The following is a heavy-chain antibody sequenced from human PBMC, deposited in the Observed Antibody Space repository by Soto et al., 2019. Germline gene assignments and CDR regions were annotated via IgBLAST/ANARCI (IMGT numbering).Heavy chain of an antibody. CDR3: ARGKGITIFGVVRNYGMDV. CDR2: MNPNSGNT. D-gene: IGHD3-3*01. CDR1: GYTFTSYD. J-gene: IGHJ6*02. Sequence: ASVKVSCKASGYTFTSYDINWVRQATGQGLEWMGWMNPNSGNTGYAQKFQGRVTMTRNTSISTAYMELSSLRSEDTAVYYCARGKGITIFGVVRNYGMDVWGQGTTVTVS. V-gene: IGHV1-8*01.